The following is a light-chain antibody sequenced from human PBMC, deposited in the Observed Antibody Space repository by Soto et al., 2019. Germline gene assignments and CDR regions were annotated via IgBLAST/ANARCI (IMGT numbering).Light chain of an antibody. CDR3: SSYAGSNNFV. J-gene: IGLJ1*01. V-gene: IGLV2-8*01. Sequence: QSALTQPPSASGSPGQSVTISWTGTSSDVGGYSYVSWYQQHPGKAPKLMIYEVSERPSGVPDRFSGSKSSNTASLTVSGLQAEDEADYYCSSYAGSNNFVFGTGTKVTGL. CDR2: EVS. CDR1: SSDVGGYSY.